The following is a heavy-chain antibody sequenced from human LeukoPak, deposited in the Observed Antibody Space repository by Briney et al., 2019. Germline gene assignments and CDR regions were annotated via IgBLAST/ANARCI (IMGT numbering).Heavy chain of an antibody. J-gene: IGHJ4*02. Sequence: AGGSLRLPCAASGFTVSSNYMSWVRQAPGKGLEWVSVIYSGGSTYYADSVKGRFTISRDNSKNTLYLQMNSLRAEDTAVYYCARDSDYYDSRGSLGAYWGQGTLVTVSS. CDR3: ARDSDYYDSRGSLGAY. V-gene: IGHV3-53*01. CDR1: GFTVSSNY. D-gene: IGHD3-22*01. CDR2: IYSGGST.